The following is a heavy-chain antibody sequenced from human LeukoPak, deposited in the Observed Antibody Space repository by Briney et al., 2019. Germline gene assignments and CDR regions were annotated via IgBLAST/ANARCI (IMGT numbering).Heavy chain of an antibody. CDR3: AKKTDSGSPGGFDP. D-gene: IGHD1-26*01. CDR1: GFTFSNFA. CDR2: ISAGGGST. Sequence: GGSLRLSCAASGFTFSNFAMSWVRQAPGEGLECVSVISAGGGSTYYADSVKGRFTISRDNSKNTLYLQMNSLRAEDTALYYCAKKTDSGSPGGFDPWGQGTLVTVSS. J-gene: IGHJ5*02. V-gene: IGHV3-23*01.